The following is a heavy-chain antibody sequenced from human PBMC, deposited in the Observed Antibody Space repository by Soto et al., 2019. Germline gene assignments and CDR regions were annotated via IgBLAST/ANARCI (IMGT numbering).Heavy chain of an antibody. V-gene: IGHV5-51*01. D-gene: IGHD5-12*01. CDR2: IYPGDSDT. CDR3: AKVRGGYDSWYGYYFEY. Sequence: GESLKISCKGSGYSFTAYWIAWVRQMPGNGLEWMGTIYPGDSDTRYSPSFQGQVTISADKSITTSFLQWSSLKASDTAMYFCAKVRGGYDSWYGYYFEYWGQAKLVPVSS. CDR1: GYSFTAYW. J-gene: IGHJ4*02.